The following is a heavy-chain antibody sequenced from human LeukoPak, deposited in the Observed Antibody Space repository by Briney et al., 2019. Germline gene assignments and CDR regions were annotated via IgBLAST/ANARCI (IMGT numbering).Heavy chain of an antibody. CDR1: GGSISSYY. CDR3: ARGGRGYYDSSGYYPDY. CDR2: IYYSGST. D-gene: IGHD3-22*01. J-gene: IGHJ4*02. Sequence: SETLSLTCTVSGGSISSYYWSWIRQPPGKGLEWIGYIYYSGSTNYNPSLKSRVTISVDTSKNQFSLKLSPVTAADTAVYYCARGGRGYYDSSGYYPDYWGQGTLVTVSS. V-gene: IGHV4-59*01.